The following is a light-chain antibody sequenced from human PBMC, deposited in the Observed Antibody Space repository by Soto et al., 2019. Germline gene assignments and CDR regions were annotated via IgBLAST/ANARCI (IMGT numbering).Light chain of an antibody. Sequence: DIQLTQSPSSLSAYVGDRVTLTCRASQSLDNYLNWYQQKQGKAPKFLIYDAFSLQRGVPSRFSGSGSGNDFTRTVPSLQPEDFATYYCQQSHTPPYTFGLWTKLEF. J-gene: IGKJ2*01. CDR1: QSLDNY. V-gene: IGKV1-39*01. CDR2: DAF. CDR3: QQSHTPPYT.